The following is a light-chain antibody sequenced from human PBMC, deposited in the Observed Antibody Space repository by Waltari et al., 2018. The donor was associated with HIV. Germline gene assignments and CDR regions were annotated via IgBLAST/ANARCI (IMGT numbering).Light chain of an antibody. CDR1: SSNIGAGYD. V-gene: IGLV1-40*01. Sequence: QSVLPQPPSVSGAPGQRVTISCTGSSSNIGAGYDVHWYQQVPGTAPKLLIYGNNNRPSGVPDRFSASKSGASPSLAITGLQAEDEADYYCQSYDSSLTGSVFGGGTKLTVL. J-gene: IGLJ2*01. CDR2: GNN. CDR3: QSYDSSLTGSV.